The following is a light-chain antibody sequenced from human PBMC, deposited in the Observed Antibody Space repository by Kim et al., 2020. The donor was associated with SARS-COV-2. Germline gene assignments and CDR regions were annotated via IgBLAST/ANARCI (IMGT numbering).Light chain of an antibody. CDR2: KAS. CDR1: QSISSW. CDR3: QQYNSYPGT. V-gene: IGKV1-5*03. J-gene: IGKJ1*01. Sequence: ASVGDRVTITCRASQSISSWLAWYQQKPGKAPKLLIYKASSLESGGPSRFSGSGSGTEFNLTISSLQPDDFATSYCQQYNSYPGTFGQGTKVDIK.